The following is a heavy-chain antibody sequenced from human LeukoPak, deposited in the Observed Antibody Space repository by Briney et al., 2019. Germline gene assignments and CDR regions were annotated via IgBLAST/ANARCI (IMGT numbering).Heavy chain of an antibody. CDR2: INPNSGGT. CDR1: GYTFTGYY. Sequence: ASVKVSCKASGYTFTGYYMHWVRQAPGQGLEWMGWINPNSGGTNYAQKFQGRVTMTRDTSISTAYMGLSRLRSDDTAVYYCARDPRYYDFWSGYLFDYWGQGALVTVSS. V-gene: IGHV1-2*02. J-gene: IGHJ4*02. D-gene: IGHD3-3*01. CDR3: ARDPRYYDFWSGYLFDY.